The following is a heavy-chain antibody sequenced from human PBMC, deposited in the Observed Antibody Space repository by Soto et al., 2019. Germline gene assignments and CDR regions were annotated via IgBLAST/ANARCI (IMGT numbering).Heavy chain of an antibody. CDR3: ARVRSTSLGSKGSYYYGMDV. CDR2: IYYSGST. D-gene: IGHD7-27*01. Sequence: PSETLSLTCTVSGGSISSGGYYWSWIRQHPGKGLEWIGNIYYSGSTYYNPSLKSRVTISVDTSKTQFSLKLSSVTAADTAVYYCARVRSTSLGSKGSYYYGMDVWGQGTTVTVSS. J-gene: IGHJ6*02. CDR1: GGSISSGGYY. V-gene: IGHV4-31*03.